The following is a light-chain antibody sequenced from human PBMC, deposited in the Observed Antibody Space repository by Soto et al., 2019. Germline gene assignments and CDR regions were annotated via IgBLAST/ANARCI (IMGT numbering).Light chain of an antibody. V-gene: IGLV2-14*03. CDR2: DVS. CDR1: SNDVGGYNY. J-gene: IGLJ1*01. Sequence: QSALTQPASVSGSPGQSITISCTGTSNDVGGYNYVSWYQQHPGKAPKLMIYDVSNRPSGVSNRFSGSKSGNMASLTISGLQAEDESDYYCSSYTSSSLYVFGTGTKVTVL. CDR3: SSYTSSSLYV.